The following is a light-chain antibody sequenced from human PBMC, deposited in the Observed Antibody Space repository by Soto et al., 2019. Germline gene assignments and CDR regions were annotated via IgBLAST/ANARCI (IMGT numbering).Light chain of an antibody. V-gene: IGKV1-5*03. Sequence: DIQMAQCPSTLSASVGDRVTITCRASQSISSWLAWYQQKPGKAPKLLIYKASSLETGVPSRFSGSGSGTEFTLTISSLQPDDFASYYCQQYGSSSPWTFGQGTKVEVK. J-gene: IGKJ1*01. CDR2: KAS. CDR3: QQYGSSSPWT. CDR1: QSISSW.